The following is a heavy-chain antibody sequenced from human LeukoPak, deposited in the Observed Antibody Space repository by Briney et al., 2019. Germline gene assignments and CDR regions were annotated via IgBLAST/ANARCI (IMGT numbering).Heavy chain of an antibody. Sequence: PGGSLRLSCAASGFAFRGCDMHWVRQASGKGLEWVGRITTKANRYATAYSASLQGRFTISRHDSKNTAYLQMNSLRTEDTAVYYCTTYKSGHYWGQGTLVTVSS. J-gene: IGHJ4*02. D-gene: IGHD3-3*01. CDR1: GFAFRGCD. V-gene: IGHV3-73*01. CDR2: ITTKANRYAT. CDR3: TTYKSGHY.